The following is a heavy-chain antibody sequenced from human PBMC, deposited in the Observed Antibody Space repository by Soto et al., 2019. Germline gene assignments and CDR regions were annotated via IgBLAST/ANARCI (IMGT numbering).Heavy chain of an antibody. CDR2: INSDGTIS. J-gene: IGHJ6*02. V-gene: IGHV3-74*01. CDR3: ARLSGDHSAFFSYGMDA. D-gene: IGHD2-21*01. Sequence: PGGSLRLSCAASGFTFDTYWMNWVRQAPGTGPEWLSGINSDGTISSYADSVKGRFTISRDNARNTLSLQINSLRADDTAVYYCARLSGDHSAFFSYGMDAWGQGTTVTVSS. CDR1: GFTFDTYW.